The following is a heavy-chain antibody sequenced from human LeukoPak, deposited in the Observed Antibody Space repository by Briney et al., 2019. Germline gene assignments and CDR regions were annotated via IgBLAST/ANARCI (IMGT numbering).Heavy chain of an antibody. CDR3: ARLYNIFDY. Sequence: SQTLSLTCTVSGDSISSGSYYWNWIRQHPGKGLEWIGYIYSSGNSYYNPSLKSRVTISLDSSKNHFSLNSSSVTAADTAVYYCARLYNIFDYWGQGILVTVSS. CDR1: GDSISSGSYY. V-gene: IGHV4-31*03. D-gene: IGHD1-14*01. CDR2: IYSSGNS. J-gene: IGHJ4*02.